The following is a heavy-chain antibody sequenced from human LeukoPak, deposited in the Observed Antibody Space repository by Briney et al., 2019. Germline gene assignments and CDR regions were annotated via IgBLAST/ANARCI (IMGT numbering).Heavy chain of an antibody. CDR1: GFTFSSYA. CDR2: ISGSGGST. D-gene: IGHD2-21*01. Sequence: GGSLRLSCAASGFTFSSYAMSWVRQAPGKGLEWVSAISGSGGSTYYADSVKGRFTISRDNSKNTLYLQMNSLRAEDTAVYYCARITFVVEGYGMDVWGQGTTVTVSS. CDR3: ARITFVVEGYGMDV. J-gene: IGHJ6*02. V-gene: IGHV3-23*01.